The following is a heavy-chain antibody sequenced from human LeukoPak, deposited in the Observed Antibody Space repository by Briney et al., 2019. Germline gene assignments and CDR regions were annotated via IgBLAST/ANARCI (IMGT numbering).Heavy chain of an antibody. D-gene: IGHD4-17*01. Sequence: GASVKVSCKASGYTFTSYGISWVRQAPGHGLEWMGWISAYNGNTNYAQKLQGRVTMTTDTSTSTAYMELRSLRSDDTAVYYCASTWGDYGDFFFDYWGQGTLVTVSS. CDR3: ASTWGDYGDFFFDY. V-gene: IGHV1-18*01. CDR1: GYTFTSYG. CDR2: ISAYNGNT. J-gene: IGHJ4*02.